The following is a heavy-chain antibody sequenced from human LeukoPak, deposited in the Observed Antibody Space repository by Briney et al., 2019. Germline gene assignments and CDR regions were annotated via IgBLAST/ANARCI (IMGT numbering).Heavy chain of an antibody. V-gene: IGHV3-23*01. CDR3: AKLFESGTYNNFFHY. CDR1: GFTVSSNH. CDR2: ITATSSST. Sequence: GGSLRLSCAASGFTVSSNHMSWVRQAPGKGLEWVSAITATSSSTHDADSVQGRSTISRDNSKNTLYLQMNSLRPEDTAIYYCAKLFESGTYNNFFHYWGQGTLVTVSS. D-gene: IGHD3-10*01. J-gene: IGHJ4*02.